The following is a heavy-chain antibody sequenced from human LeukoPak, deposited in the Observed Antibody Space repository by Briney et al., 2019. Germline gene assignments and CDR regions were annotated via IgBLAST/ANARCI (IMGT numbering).Heavy chain of an antibody. Sequence: SETLSLTCTVSGGSISSYYWSWIRQPPGKGLEWIGYIYYSGSTNYNPSLKSRITISVDTSKNQFSLKLSSVTAADTAVYYCARGHSSGWYPWGQGTLVTVSS. V-gene: IGHV4-59*01. CDR3: ARGHSSGWYP. D-gene: IGHD6-19*01. CDR1: GGSISSYY. CDR2: IYYSGST. J-gene: IGHJ5*02.